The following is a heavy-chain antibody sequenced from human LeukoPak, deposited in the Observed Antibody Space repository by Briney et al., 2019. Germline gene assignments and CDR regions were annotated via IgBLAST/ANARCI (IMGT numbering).Heavy chain of an antibody. V-gene: IGHV3-33*01. CDR3: ARMASGQYGDV. CDR2: IWYDGSNK. Sequence: PGGSLRLSCAASGFTFSSYGMHWVRQAPGKGLEWVAVIWYDGSNKYYADSVKGRFTISRDNSKNTLYLQMNSLRAEDTAVYYCARMASGQYGDVWGQGTTVTVSS. D-gene: IGHD2/OR15-2a*01. J-gene: IGHJ6*02. CDR1: GFTFSSYG.